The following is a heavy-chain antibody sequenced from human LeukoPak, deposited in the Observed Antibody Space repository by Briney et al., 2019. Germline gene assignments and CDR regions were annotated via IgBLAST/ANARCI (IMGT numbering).Heavy chain of an antibody. CDR2: ISSSGNNA. V-gene: IGHV3-23*01. J-gene: IGHJ3*01. Sequence: GGSLRLSCAASGFTFSSYSMNWVRQAPGKGLEWVSLISSSGNNAYYADSVKGRFTISRDNSKNTLSLQMNSLRVEDTAIYYCAKDIQLSTWGLGTMVTVSS. CDR3: AKDIQLST. D-gene: IGHD5-24*01. CDR1: GFTFSSYS.